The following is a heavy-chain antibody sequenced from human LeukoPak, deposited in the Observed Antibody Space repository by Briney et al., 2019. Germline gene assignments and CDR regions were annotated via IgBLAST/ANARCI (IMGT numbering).Heavy chain of an antibody. D-gene: IGHD5-24*01. CDR1: GFTFSSYA. V-gene: IGHV3-30*04. CDR3: ARDPHPQRWLQFYYFDY. Sequence: GGSLRLSCAASGFTFSSYAMHWVRQAPGKGLEWVAVISYDGSNKYYADSVKGRFTISRDNSKNTLYLQMNSLRAEDTAVYYCARDPHPQRWLQFYYFDYWGQGTLVTVSS. CDR2: ISYDGSNK. J-gene: IGHJ4*02.